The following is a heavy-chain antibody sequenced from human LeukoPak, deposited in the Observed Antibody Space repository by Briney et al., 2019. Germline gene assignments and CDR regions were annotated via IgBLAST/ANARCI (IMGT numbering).Heavy chain of an antibody. CDR2: IYYSGST. V-gene: IGHV4-59*01. Sequence: SETLSLTCTVSGGSISSYYWSWIRQPPGKGLEWIGYIYYSGSTNYNPSLKSRVTISVDTSKNQFSLKLSSVTAADTAVYYCASGGNGYWYFDLWGRGTLVTVSS. D-gene: IGHD4-23*01. CDR3: ASGGNGYWYFDL. CDR1: GGSISSYY. J-gene: IGHJ2*01.